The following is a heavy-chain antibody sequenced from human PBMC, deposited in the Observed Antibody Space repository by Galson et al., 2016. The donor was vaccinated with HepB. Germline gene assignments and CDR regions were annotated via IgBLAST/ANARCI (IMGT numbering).Heavy chain of an antibody. V-gene: IGHV1-3*01. Sequence: SVKVSCKASGYTLTTYAMHWVRQAPGQRLEWMGWISAGNGNTKYSQKFKDRVTITRDTTASTAYMELSSLRSEDTAVYYCARGNFGSGLGFRWLDPWGQGTLVTVSS. CDR2: ISAGNGNT. CDR3: ARGNFGSGLGFRWLDP. D-gene: IGHD3-10*01. J-gene: IGHJ5*02. CDR1: GYTLTTYA.